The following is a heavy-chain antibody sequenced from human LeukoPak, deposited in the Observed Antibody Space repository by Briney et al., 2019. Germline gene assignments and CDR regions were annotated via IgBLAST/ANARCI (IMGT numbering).Heavy chain of an antibody. CDR3: ARQAVTYYYDSSGYYYNDY. V-gene: IGHV5-51*01. D-gene: IGHD3-22*01. CDR2: IYPGDSDT. Sequence: GESLKISCKGSGYSFTSYWIGWVRQMPGIGLEWMGIIYPGDSDTRYSPSFQGQVTISADKSISTAYLQWSSLKASDTAMYYCARQAVTYYYDSSGYYYNDYWGQGTLVTVSS. CDR1: GYSFTSYW. J-gene: IGHJ4*02.